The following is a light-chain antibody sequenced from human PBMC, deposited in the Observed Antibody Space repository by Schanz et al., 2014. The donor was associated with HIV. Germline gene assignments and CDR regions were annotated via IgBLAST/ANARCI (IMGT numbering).Light chain of an antibody. Sequence: QSALTQPASVSGSPGQSITISCTGTSSDVGGHPSLPWYQQRPGKAPKLMIYDVTKRPSGVPDRFPGSKSANTASLTISGLQAEDEADYYCSSYAGSNTWVFGGGTKLTVL. CDR3: SSYAGSNTWV. CDR1: SSDVGGHPS. J-gene: IGLJ3*02. CDR2: DVT. V-gene: IGLV2-14*01.